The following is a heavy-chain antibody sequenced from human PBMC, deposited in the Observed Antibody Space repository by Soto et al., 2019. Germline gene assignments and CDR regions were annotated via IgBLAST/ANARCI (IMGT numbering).Heavy chain of an antibody. Sequence: QLQLQESGPGLVKPSETLSLTCTVSGGSISSSSYYWGWIRQPPGKGLEWIGSIYYSGSTYYNPSLKSRVTISVDTSKNQFSLKLSSVTAADTAVYYCARRQWLVQYFDYWGQGTLVTVSS. V-gene: IGHV4-39*01. D-gene: IGHD6-19*01. CDR3: ARRQWLVQYFDY. J-gene: IGHJ4*02. CDR2: IYYSGST. CDR1: GGSISSSSYY.